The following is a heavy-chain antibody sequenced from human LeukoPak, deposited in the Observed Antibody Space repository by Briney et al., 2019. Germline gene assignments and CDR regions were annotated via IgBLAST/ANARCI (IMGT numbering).Heavy chain of an antibody. CDR1: GSSFTSYW. J-gene: IGHJ4*02. D-gene: IGHD6-19*01. V-gene: IGHV5-10-1*01. CDR2: IDPSDSYT. Sequence: GGSLRISCKGSGSSFTSYWISWVRQVPGKGLEWMGRIDPSDSYTNYSPSFQGHVTISADKSISTAYLQWSSLKASDTAMYYCARLSSKQWLVHPVDYWGQGTLVTVSS. CDR3: ARLSSKQWLVHPVDY.